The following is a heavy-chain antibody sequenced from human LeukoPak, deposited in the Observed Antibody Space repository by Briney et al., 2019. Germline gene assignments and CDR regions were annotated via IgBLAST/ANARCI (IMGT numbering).Heavy chain of an antibody. CDR3: ARTARHLDY. D-gene: IGHD5-18*01. Sequence: PGGSLRLSCEASGFTFSGPYMSWIRQAPGKGLECLSYISGSGTDINYADSVRGRFTISRDNAKNLLYLQMNDLRVEDTAVYYCARTARHLDYWGQGTLVTVSS. V-gene: IGHV3-11*04. CDR2: ISGSGTDI. CDR1: GFTFSGPY. J-gene: IGHJ4*02.